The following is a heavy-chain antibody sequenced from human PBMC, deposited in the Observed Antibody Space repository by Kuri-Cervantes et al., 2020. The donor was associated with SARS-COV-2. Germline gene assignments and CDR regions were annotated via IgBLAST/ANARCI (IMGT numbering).Heavy chain of an antibody. Sequence: SETLSLTCAVYGGSFSGYYWSWIRQPPGKGLEWIGSIYHSGSTYYNPSLKSRVTISIDTSKNQFSLNLRSVTPADTAVYYCARAVERVTGLLDHFDSWGQGTLVTVSS. J-gene: IGHJ4*02. V-gene: IGHV4-34*01. CDR1: GGSFSGYY. CDR3: ARAVERVTGLLDHFDS. D-gene: IGHD3-9*01. CDR2: IYHSGST.